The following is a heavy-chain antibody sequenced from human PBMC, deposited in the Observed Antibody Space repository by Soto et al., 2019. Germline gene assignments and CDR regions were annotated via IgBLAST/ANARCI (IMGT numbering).Heavy chain of an antibody. CDR2: IYYSGST. CDR3: ARRWGRTFDY. CDR1: GDSITSGGYY. D-gene: IGHD7-27*01. Sequence: SETLSLTCNVSGDSITSGGYYWSWIRQPPGKGLEWIGYIYYSGSTNYNPSLKSRVTISVDTSKNQFSLKLSSVTAADTAVYYCARRWGRTFDYWGQGTLVTVSS. V-gene: IGHV4-61*08. J-gene: IGHJ4*02.